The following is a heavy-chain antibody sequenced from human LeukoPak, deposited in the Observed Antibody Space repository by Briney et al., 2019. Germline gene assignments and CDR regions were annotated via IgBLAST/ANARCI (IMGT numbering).Heavy chain of an antibody. CDR1: GFTFSSYA. CDR2: IKQDGSEK. Sequence: GRSLRLSCAASGFTFSSYAMHWVRQAPGKGLEWVANIKQDGSEKDYVDTMKGRFTISRDNAKNSLYLQMNSLRAEDTGVYFCARIGYSSSSFDYWGRGTLVTVSS. CDR3: ARIGYSSSSFDY. V-gene: IGHV3-7*01. D-gene: IGHD6-13*01. J-gene: IGHJ4*02.